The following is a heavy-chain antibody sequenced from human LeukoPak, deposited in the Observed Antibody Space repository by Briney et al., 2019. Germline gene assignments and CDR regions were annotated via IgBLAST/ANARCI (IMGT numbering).Heavy chain of an antibody. V-gene: IGHV3-53*01. D-gene: IGHD6-19*01. J-gene: IGHJ3*02. CDR2: IYSGGST. CDR1: GFTVSSNY. Sequence: HPGGSLRLSCAASGFTVSSNYMSWVRQAPGKGLEWVSVIYSGGSTYYADSVKGRFTISRDNSKNTLYLQMNSLRAEDTAVYYCARDASSGWYREAFDIWGQGTMVTVSS. CDR3: ARDASSGWYREAFDI.